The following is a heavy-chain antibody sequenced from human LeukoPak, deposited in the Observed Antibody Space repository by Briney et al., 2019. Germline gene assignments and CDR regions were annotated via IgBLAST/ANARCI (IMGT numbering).Heavy chain of an antibody. J-gene: IGHJ4*02. CDR3: AGGYSYGTRPVEY. V-gene: IGHV4-59*12. CDR1: GGSISSYY. Sequence: SETLSLTCTVSGGSISSYYWSWIRQPPGKGLEWIGYIYYSGSTNYNPSLKSRVTISVDTSKNQFSLKLSSVTAADTAVYYCAGGYSYGTRPVEYWGQGTLVTVSS. CDR2: IYYSGST. D-gene: IGHD5-18*01.